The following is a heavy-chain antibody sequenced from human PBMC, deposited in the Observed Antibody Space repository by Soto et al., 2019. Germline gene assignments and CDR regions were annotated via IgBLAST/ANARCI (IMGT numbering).Heavy chain of an antibody. CDR1: GFTFSSYG. V-gene: IGHV3-33*01. Sequence: QVQLVESGGGVVQPGRSLRLSCAASGFTFSSYGMHWVRQAPGKGLEWVAVISYDGSNKYYADSVKGQFTISRDNSKNTMYRQTSSMRAADTTVYYCARRQGDGISASCYATYYYYGMDVWGQGTTVTVSS. CDR2: ISYDGSNK. J-gene: IGHJ6*02. CDR3: ARRQGDGISASCYATYYYYGMDV. D-gene: IGHD2-2*01.